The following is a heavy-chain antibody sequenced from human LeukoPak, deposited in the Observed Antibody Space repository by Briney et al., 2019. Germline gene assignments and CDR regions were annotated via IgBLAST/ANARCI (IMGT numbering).Heavy chain of an antibody. D-gene: IGHD6-6*01. Sequence: SETLSLTCAVYGGSFSGYYWSWIRQPPGKGLEWIGEINHSGSTNYNPSLKSRVTISVDTSKNQFSLKLSSVTAADTAVYYCASWYSSSSNFDYWGREPWSPSPQ. CDR3: ASWYSSSSNFDY. CDR1: GGSFSGYY. J-gene: IGHJ4*02. V-gene: IGHV4-34*01. CDR2: INHSGST.